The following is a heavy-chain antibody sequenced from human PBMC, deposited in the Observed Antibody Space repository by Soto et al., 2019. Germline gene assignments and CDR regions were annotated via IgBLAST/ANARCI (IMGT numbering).Heavy chain of an antibody. CDR3: ARDFGSSWSFDY. J-gene: IGHJ4*02. V-gene: IGHV3-21*01. CDR1: GFTFSSYS. CDR2: ISSSSSYI. D-gene: IGHD6-13*01. Sequence: GGSLRLSCAASGFTFSSYSMNWVRQAPGKGLEWVSSISSSSSYIYYADSVKGRFTISRDNAKNSLYLQMNSLRAEDTAVYYCARDFGSSWSFDYWGQGTLVTVSS.